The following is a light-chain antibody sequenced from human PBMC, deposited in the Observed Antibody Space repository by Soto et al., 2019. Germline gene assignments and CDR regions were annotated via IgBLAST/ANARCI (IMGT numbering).Light chain of an antibody. J-gene: IGKJ5*01. CDR2: AAS. V-gene: IGKV3-11*01. Sequence: EILLTQSPASLSLSPGERATLTCRASQSISSYLAWYQQKPGQAPRLLIYAASKRHSGIPARFSGSGSGTDFTLTIRGLEPEDFAVYYCQQRSNFGQGTRLEIK. CDR3: QQRSN. CDR1: QSISSY.